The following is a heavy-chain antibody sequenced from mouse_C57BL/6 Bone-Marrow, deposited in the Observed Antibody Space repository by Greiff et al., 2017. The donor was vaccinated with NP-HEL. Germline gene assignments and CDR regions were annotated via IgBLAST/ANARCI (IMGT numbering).Heavy chain of an antibody. Sequence: VQLQQPGAELVKPGASVKLSCKASGYTFTSYWMQWVKQRPGQGLEWIGEIDPSDSYTNYNQKFKGKATLTVDTSSSTAYMQLSSLTSEDSAVYYCAREGANWDLYYAMDYWGQGTSVTVSS. J-gene: IGHJ4*01. CDR1: GYTFTSYW. CDR2: IDPSDSYT. V-gene: IGHV1-50*01. CDR3: AREGANWDLYYAMDY. D-gene: IGHD4-1*01.